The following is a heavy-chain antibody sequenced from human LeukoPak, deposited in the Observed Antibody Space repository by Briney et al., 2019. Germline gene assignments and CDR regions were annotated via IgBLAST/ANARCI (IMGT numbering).Heavy chain of an antibody. J-gene: IGHJ4*02. D-gene: IGHD1-26*01. V-gene: IGHV3-48*04. CDR3: ASSYWGSGSYYDY. CDR2: ISSSGSTI. Sequence: GGSLRLSCAASGFTFSSYGMHWVRQAAGKGRGWVSYISSSGSTIYYADSVKGRFTISRDNAKNSLYLQMNSLRAEDTAVYYCASSYWGSGSYYDYWGQGTLVTVSS. CDR1: GFTFSSYG.